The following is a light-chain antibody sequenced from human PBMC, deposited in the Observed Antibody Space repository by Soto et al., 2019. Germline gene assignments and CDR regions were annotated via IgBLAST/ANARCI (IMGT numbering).Light chain of an antibody. CDR1: SSDVGGYND. V-gene: IGLV2-14*01. CDR2: EVS. J-gene: IGLJ2*01. Sequence: QSALTQPASVSGSPGQSITISCTGTSSDVGGYNDVSWYQQHPGKAPKLMIYEVSNRPSGVSNRFSGSKSGNTASLTISGLQDEDEADYYCSSYTSSSTRVVFGGGTKLTVL. CDR3: SSYTSSSTRVV.